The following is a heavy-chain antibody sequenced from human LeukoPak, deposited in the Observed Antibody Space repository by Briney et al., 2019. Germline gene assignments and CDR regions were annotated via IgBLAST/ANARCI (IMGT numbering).Heavy chain of an antibody. CDR2: INQDGSDK. J-gene: IGHJ3*02. V-gene: IGHV3-7*03. D-gene: IGHD1-26*01. CDR3: TRGAPVGSKTFDI. Sequence: GGSLRLSCVASGFTFSNYWMRWVRQAPGKGLEWVANINQDGSDKYYVDSVKGRFTISRDNAKNSPYLQMISLRAEDTAVYYCTRGAPVGSKTFDIWGQGTMVTVS. CDR1: GFTFSNYW.